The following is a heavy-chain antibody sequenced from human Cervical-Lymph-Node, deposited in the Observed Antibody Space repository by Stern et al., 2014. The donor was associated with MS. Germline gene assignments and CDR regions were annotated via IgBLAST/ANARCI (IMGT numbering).Heavy chain of an antibody. CDR2: MNPSSGSS. CDR1: GYTFTTYD. CDR3: ARGAQLWS. D-gene: IGHD5-18*01. Sequence: VQLVQSGAEVKKPGASVKVSCKASGYTFTTYDINWVRQAPGQGLEWVGWMNPSSGSSVYARKFQGRVTMTRDTSITTAYMELISLRSEDTAVYYSARGAQLWSWGQGTLVTVSS. J-gene: IGHJ5*02. V-gene: IGHV1-8*01.